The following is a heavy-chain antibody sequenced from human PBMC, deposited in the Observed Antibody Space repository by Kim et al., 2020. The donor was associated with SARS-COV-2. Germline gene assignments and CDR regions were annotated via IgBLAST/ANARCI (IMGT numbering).Heavy chain of an antibody. CDR3: ARGDPRYCGGDCYLPSFLAAVGYYYGMDV. CDR2: ISSSSSTI. CDR1: GFTFSSYS. V-gene: IGHV3-48*02. J-gene: IGHJ6*02. Sequence: GGSLRLSCAASGFTFSSYSMNWVRQAPGKGLEWVSYISSSSSTIYYADSVKGRFTISRDNAKNSLYLQMNSLRDEDTAVYYCARGDPRYCGGDCYLPSFLAAVGYYYGMDVWGQGTTVTVSS. D-gene: IGHD2-21*02.